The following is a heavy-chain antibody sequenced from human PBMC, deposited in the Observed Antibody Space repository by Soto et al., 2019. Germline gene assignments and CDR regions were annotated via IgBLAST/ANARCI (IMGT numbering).Heavy chain of an antibody. CDR3: ASVRAGFFEY. J-gene: IGHJ4*02. CDR1: GFTFRSYS. D-gene: IGHD6-13*01. Sequence: PGGSLRRSFAASGFTFRSYSMNWVRQAPGKGLELVSSISSSSSYIYYADSVKGRLTISRDNAKNSLYLQMNSLRAEDTAVYYCASVRAGFFEYWGQGTLVTVSS. CDR2: ISSSSSYI. V-gene: IGHV3-21*01.